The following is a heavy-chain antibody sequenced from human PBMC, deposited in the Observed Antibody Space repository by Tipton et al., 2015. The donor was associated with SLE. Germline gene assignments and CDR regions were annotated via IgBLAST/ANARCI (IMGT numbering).Heavy chain of an antibody. CDR1: GGSISSYH. V-gene: IGHV4-59*12. CDR3: ARLTPWGYDY. CDR2: IYYSGST. D-gene: IGHD7-27*01. J-gene: IGHJ4*02. Sequence: TLSLTCIVSGGSISSYHWSWIRQPPGKGLEWIGYIYYSGSTNYNPSLKSRVTISVDTSKNQFSLSLISVTAADTAVYYCARLTPWGYDYWGPGMLATVSS.